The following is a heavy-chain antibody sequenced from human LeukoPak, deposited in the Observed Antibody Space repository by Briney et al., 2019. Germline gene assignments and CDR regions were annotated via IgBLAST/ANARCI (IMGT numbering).Heavy chain of an antibody. Sequence: GGSLRLSCAASGFTFSSFAMSWVRQAPGKGLEWVSSISGTGDRTYYADSVKGRFTISRDTSRNTLYLQMNSLRAEDKAVYYCAPGGSRHFEYWGQGTLVTVSS. CDR3: APGGSRHFEY. CDR2: ISGTGDRT. J-gene: IGHJ4*02. D-gene: IGHD1-14*01. V-gene: IGHV3-23*01. CDR1: GFTFSSFA.